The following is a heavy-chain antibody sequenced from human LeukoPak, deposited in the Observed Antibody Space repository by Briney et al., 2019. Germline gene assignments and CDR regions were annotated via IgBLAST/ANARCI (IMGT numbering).Heavy chain of an antibody. CDR2: MNPNSGNT. V-gene: IGHV1-8*01. CDR3: ARGFYDIPTGYYYMDV. J-gene: IGHJ6*03. D-gene: IGHD3-9*01. Sequence: ASVKVSCKASGYTFTSYDINWVRQATGQGLEWMGWMNPNSGNTGYAQKFQGRVTMTRDTSTSTVYMELSSLRSEDTAVYYCARGFYDIPTGYYYMDVWGKGTTVTVSS. CDR1: GYTFTSYD.